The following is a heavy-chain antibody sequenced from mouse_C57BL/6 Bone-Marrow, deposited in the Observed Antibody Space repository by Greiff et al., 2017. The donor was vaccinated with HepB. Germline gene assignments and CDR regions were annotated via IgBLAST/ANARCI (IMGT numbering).Heavy chain of an antibody. CDR3: AREGVTPSIYWYFDV. D-gene: IGHD2-2*01. CDR1: GFTFSSYA. Sequence: DVMLVESGGGLVKPGGSLKLSCAASGFTFSSYAMSWVRQTPEKRLEWVATISDGGSYTYYPDNVKGRFTISRDNAKNNLYLQMSHLKSEDTAMYYCAREGVTPSIYWYFDVWGTGTTVTVSS. J-gene: IGHJ1*03. CDR2: ISDGGSYT. V-gene: IGHV5-4*01.